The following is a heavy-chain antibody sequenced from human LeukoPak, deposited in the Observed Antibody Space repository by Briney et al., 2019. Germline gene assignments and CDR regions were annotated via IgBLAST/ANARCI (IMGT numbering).Heavy chain of an antibody. CDR2: IYYCGGT. Sequence: SETLSLTCTVSGGSISSYYWSWIRQPPGKGLEWIGYIYYCGGTNYNPSLKSRVTISVDTSKNQFSLKLSSVTAADTAVYYCASGDTNGDYDFWSGYPEYFQHWGQGTLVTVSS. CDR1: GGSISSYY. D-gene: IGHD3-3*01. V-gene: IGHV4-59*01. J-gene: IGHJ1*01. CDR3: ASGDTNGDYDFWSGYPEYFQH.